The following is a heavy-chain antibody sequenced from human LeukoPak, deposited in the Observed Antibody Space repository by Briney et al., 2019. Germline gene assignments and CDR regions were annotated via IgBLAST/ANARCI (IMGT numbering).Heavy chain of an antibody. Sequence: GGSLRFSCAASGFTFSSYWMHWVRQAPGKGLVWVSRINSDGSSTSYADSVKGRFTISRDNAKNTLYLQMNSLRVEDTAVYYCARASDSGSSLDDWGQGTLVTVS. CDR2: INSDGSST. J-gene: IGHJ4*02. V-gene: IGHV3-74*01. CDR3: ARASDSGSSLDD. D-gene: IGHD1-26*01. CDR1: GFTFSSYW.